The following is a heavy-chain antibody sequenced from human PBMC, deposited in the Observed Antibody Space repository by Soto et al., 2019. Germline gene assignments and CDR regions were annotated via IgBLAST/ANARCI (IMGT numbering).Heavy chain of an antibody. CDR3: ARGSHKLHSYDSSGFYHYVDY. Sequence: PSETLSLTCAVYGGSFSDYSWTWIRQPPGKGLEWIGEINDSGSTNYTPSLERRDTISRDTSKNRFSLKLSSVTAADTAVYYCARGSHKLHSYDSSGFYHYVDYWGQGSLVTVSS. CDR1: GGSFSDYS. CDR2: INDSGST. J-gene: IGHJ4*02. V-gene: IGHV4-34*01. D-gene: IGHD3-22*01.